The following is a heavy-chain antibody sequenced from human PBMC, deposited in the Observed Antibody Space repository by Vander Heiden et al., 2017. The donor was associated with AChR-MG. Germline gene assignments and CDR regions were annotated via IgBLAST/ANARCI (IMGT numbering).Heavy chain of an antibody. CDR1: GFTFDDYA. CDR3: AKDSYGSGMWGEFDP. D-gene: IGHD3-10*01. Sequence: EVQLVESGGGLVQPGRSLSLSCAASGFTFDDYAIHWVRQAPGKGLEWVSGISWNSGSIGYADSVKGRFTISRDNAKSSLYLQMNSLRAEDTALYYCAKDSYGSGMWGEFDPWGQGTLVTVSS. V-gene: IGHV3-9*01. CDR2: ISWNSGSI. J-gene: IGHJ5*02.